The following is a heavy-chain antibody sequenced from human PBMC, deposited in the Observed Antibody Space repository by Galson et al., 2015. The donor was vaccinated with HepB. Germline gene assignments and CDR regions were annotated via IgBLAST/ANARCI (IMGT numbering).Heavy chain of an antibody. CDR2: ISGSGGTT. CDR3: AKDYAIDY. D-gene: IGHD4-17*01. V-gene: IGHV3-23*01. J-gene: IGHJ4*02. CDR1: GLSFSTYA. Sequence: SLRLSCAASGLSFSTYAMSWVRQAPGKGLEWVSSISGSGGTTYYADSVKGRFTISRDNSKNTLSLQMSSLRAEDTAVYFCAKDYAIDYWGQGALVTVSS.